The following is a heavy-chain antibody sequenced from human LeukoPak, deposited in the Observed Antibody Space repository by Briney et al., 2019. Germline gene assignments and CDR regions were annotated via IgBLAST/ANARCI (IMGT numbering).Heavy chain of an antibody. CDR2: ISGSGISR. CDR1: GFTLSSFA. CDR3: AKRSGVYSDNSGVFDY. J-gene: IGHJ4*02. D-gene: IGHD4-11*01. Sequence: GGSLRLSCAASGFTLSSFAMNWVRQAPGKGLEWVSGISGSGISRGYADSVKGRFTISRDNSKNTVLLQMDSLRAEDTAIYYCAKRSGVYSDNSGVFDYWGQGSLVTVSS. V-gene: IGHV3-23*01.